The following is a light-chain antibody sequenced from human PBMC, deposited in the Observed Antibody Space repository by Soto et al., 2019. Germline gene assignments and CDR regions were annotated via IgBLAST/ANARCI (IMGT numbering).Light chain of an antibody. CDR3: QQYGSSPPIT. V-gene: IGKV3-20*01. CDR1: QSVSSRY. J-gene: IGKJ4*01. Sequence: EIVLTQSPGTLSLSPGERATLSCRASQSVSSRYLAWYQQKAGQAPRLLIYGASSRATGIPDRFSGSGSGTDFTLTISRLEPEDFAGYYWQQYGSSPPITFGGGTKVEIK. CDR2: GAS.